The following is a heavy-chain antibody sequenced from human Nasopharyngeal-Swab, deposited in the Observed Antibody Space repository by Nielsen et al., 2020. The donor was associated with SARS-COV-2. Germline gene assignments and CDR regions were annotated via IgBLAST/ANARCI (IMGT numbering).Heavy chain of an antibody. V-gene: IGHV3-9*01. CDR3: AKAKKITLVRGDPTYFDY. CDR1: GFTFDDYA. J-gene: IGHJ4*02. D-gene: IGHD3-10*01. CDR2: ISWNSGSI. Sequence: GGSLRLSCAASGFTFDDYAMHWVRQAPGKGLEWVSGISWNSGSIGYADSVKGRFTISRDNAKNSLYLQMNSLRAEDTAIYYCAKAKKITLVRGDPTYFDYWGQGTLVTVSS.